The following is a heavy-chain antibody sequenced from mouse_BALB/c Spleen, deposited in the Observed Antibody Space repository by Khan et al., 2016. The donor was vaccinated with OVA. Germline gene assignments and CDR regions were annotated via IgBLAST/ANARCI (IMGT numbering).Heavy chain of an antibody. J-gene: IGHJ2*01. Sequence: VQLQESGPGLVAPSQSLSITCTVSGFSLTSYGVHWVRQPPGKGLEWLGVIWAGGSTNYNSAIMSRLSISKDNSKSQVFLKMNRLQTDDTAMYYCARLKDIWGQGTTLTVSS. D-gene: IGHD1-3*01. CDR3: ARLKDI. V-gene: IGHV2-9*02. CDR2: IWAGGST. CDR1: GFSLTSYG.